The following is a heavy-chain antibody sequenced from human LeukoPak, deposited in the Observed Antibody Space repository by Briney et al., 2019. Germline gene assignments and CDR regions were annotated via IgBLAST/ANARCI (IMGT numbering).Heavy chain of an antibody. CDR2: IYTDGST. V-gene: IGHV3-66*01. CDR3: ARGGSGWYYFDY. Sequence: PGGSLRLSCAASGFTFSSYAMSWVRQAPGRGLEWVSVIYTDGSTYYADSVKGRFTISRDNSKNTLSLQMNSLRAEDTAVYYCARGGSGWYYFDYWGQGTLVTVSS. CDR1: GFTFSSYA. J-gene: IGHJ4*02. D-gene: IGHD6-19*01.